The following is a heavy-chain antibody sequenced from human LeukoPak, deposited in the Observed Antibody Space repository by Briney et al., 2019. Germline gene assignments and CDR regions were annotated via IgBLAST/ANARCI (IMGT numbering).Heavy chain of an antibody. J-gene: IGHJ4*02. V-gene: IGHV7-4-1*02. D-gene: IGHD5-12*01. Sequence: ASVKVSCKASGYTFTSYAMNWVRQAPGQGLEWMGWINTNTGNPTYAQGFTGRFVFSLDTSVSTAYLQISSLKAEDTAGYYCAREGDIVGSVWPDYWGQGTLVTVSS. CDR1: GYTFTSYA. CDR2: INTNTGNP. CDR3: AREGDIVGSVWPDY.